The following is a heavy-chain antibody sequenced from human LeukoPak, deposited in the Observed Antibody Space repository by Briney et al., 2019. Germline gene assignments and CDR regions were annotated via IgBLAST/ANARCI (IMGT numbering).Heavy chain of an antibody. CDR2: IYPGYSDT. CDR3: ARRHTNIDF. V-gene: IGHV5-51*01. Sequence: GESLKISCRGSGYGFTSYWIGWVRQIPGKGLEWMGIIYPGYSDTRYSPSFQGQVTISADKSITTAYLQRSGLKASGTAMYCCARRHTNIDFWGQGTPVILSS. D-gene: IGHD2-2*01. J-gene: IGHJ4*02. CDR1: GYGFTSYW.